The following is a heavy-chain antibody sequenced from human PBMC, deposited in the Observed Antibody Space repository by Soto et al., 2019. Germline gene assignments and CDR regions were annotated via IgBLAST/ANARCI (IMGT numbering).Heavy chain of an antibody. CDR2: IYNSGST. V-gene: IGHV4-59*08. D-gene: IGHD3-10*01. CDR3: ASMGYHYGSGSYPLDY. J-gene: IGHJ4*02. Sequence: WTWIRQPPGKALEWIGFIYNSGSTHYNPSLRSRVTISVDTSKNQFSLKLRSVTAADTAVYYCASMGYHYGSGSYPLDYWGQGTLVTVSS.